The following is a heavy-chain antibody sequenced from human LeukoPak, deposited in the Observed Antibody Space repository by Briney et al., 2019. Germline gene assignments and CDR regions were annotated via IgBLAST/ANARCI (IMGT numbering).Heavy chain of an antibody. Sequence: WETLSLNCTVSGGSMCDYYWSWIRKPPGQGLEWIGNTYSTESTNYNPSLKSRVTISLDTSKIQFSLMLSSVTAADTALYYCASDYRMSHAFDMWGQGTLVTVSS. J-gene: IGHJ3*02. CDR1: GGSMCDYY. CDR3: ASDYRMSHAFDM. V-gene: IGHV4-59*01. CDR2: TYSTEST. D-gene: IGHD1-26*01.